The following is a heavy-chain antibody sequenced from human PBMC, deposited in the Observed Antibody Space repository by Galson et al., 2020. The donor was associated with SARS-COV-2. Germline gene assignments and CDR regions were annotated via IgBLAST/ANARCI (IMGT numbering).Heavy chain of an antibody. CDR3: ARGDYYGSGFDY. J-gene: IGHJ4*02. CDR1: GGSISSGGYY. Sequence: SETLSITCTVSGGSISSGGYYWSWIRQHPGKGLEWIGYIYYSGSTYYNPSLKSRVTISVDTSKNQFSLKLSSVTAADTAVYYCARGDYYGSGFDYWGQGTLVTVSS. V-gene: IGHV4-31*03. CDR2: IYYSGST. D-gene: IGHD3-10*01.